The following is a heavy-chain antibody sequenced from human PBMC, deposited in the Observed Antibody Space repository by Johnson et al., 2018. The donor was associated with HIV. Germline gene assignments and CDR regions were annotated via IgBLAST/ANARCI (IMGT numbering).Heavy chain of an antibody. V-gene: IGHV3-20*04. J-gene: IGHJ3*02. CDR1: GFTFDDYA. CDR2: INWNGGST. Sequence: VQLVESGGGLVQPGGSLRLSCAASGFTFDDYAMSWVRQAPGKGLEWVSGINWNGGSTGYADSVKGRFTISRDNAKNSLYLQMNSLRAEDTALYYCARGNFWSSSHTSGFDIWDQGTMVTVSS. D-gene: IGHD3-3*01. CDR3: ARGNFWSSSHTSGFDI.